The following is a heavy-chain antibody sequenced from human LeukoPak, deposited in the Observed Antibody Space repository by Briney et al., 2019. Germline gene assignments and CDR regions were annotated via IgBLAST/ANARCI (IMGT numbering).Heavy chain of an antibody. J-gene: IGHJ4*02. D-gene: IGHD2/OR15-2a*01. V-gene: IGHV3-74*01. CDR2: INSDGSWT. Sequence: GGSLRLSCAASGFTVSSNYVSWVRQAPGKGLVWVSHINSDGSWTSYADSVKGRFTISKDNAKNTVYLQMNNLRAEDTAVYYCVSFYETYWGRGTLVTVSS. CDR3: VSFYETY. CDR1: GFTVSSNY.